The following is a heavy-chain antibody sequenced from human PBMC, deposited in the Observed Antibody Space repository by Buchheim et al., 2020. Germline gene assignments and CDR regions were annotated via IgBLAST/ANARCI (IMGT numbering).Heavy chain of an antibody. CDR3: AKEIAKSSSRWSRFDP. CDR2: ISGSGGST. D-gene: IGHD6-13*01. Sequence: EVQLLESGGGLVQPGGSLRLSCAASGFTFSSYAMSWVRQAPGKGLEWVSAISGSGGSTYYADSVKGRFTIARDNSKKTLHLQMNSLRAEDTAVYYCAKEIAKSSSRWSRFDPWGQGTL. J-gene: IGHJ5*02. CDR1: GFTFSSYA. V-gene: IGHV3-23*01.